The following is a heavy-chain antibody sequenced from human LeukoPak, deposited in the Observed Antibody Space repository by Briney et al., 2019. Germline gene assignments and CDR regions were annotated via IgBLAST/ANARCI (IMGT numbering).Heavy chain of an antibody. CDR3: AKLRSGWVAAASDY. CDR2: ISGSGDTT. CDR1: RFTFSNYA. V-gene: IGHV3-23*01. J-gene: IGHJ4*02. D-gene: IGHD2-15*01. Sequence: SGGSLRLSCAASRFTFSNYAMGWVRQGPGKGLEWVSVISGSGDTTYYADSVKGRFTISRDSSKNTLYLQMNSLRAEDTAVYYCAKLRSGWVAAASDYWGQGTLVTVSS.